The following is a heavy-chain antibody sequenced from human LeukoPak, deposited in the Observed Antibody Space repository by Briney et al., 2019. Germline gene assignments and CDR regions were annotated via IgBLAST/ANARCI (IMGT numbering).Heavy chain of an antibody. V-gene: IGHV3-7*01. Sequence: GGSLRLSCAASGFTFSSYGMHWVRQAPGKGLEWVANIKQDGSEGYYVDSVKGRFTVSRDNAKSSLYLQLNSLRAEDTAVYYCATRSCSISACRASSYHCMDFWGKGTTVTVSS. CDR1: GFTFSSYG. CDR2: IKQDGSEG. D-gene: IGHD2-2*01. J-gene: IGHJ6*03. CDR3: ATRSCSISACRASSYHCMDF.